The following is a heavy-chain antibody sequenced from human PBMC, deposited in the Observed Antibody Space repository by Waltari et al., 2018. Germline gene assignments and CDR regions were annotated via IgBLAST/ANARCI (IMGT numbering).Heavy chain of an antibody. Sequence: QVQLQESGPGLVKPSQTLSLTCTVSGGSIRRGDYYWRWLRQPPGKGLAWIGYIYYSGRTYYNPSLKSRVTISVDTSKNQFSLKLSSVTAADTAVYYCARSAGDAFDIWGQGTMVTVSS. CDR1: GGSIRRGDYY. V-gene: IGHV4-30-4*01. CDR3: ARSAGDAFDI. CDR2: IYYSGRT. J-gene: IGHJ3*02.